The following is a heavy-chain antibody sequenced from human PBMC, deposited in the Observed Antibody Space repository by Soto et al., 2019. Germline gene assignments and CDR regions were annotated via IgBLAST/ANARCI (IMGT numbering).Heavy chain of an antibody. CDR3: ARGGLQPEDYFDY. CDR2: ISSSSSYI. J-gene: IGHJ4*02. Sequence: PGGSLRLSCAASGFTFSSYSMNWVRQAPGKGLEWVSSISSSSSYIYYADSVKGRFTISRDNAKNSLYLQMNSLRAEDTAVYYCARGGLQPEDYFDYWGQGTLVTVSS. V-gene: IGHV3-21*01. CDR1: GFTFSSYS. D-gene: IGHD2-15*01.